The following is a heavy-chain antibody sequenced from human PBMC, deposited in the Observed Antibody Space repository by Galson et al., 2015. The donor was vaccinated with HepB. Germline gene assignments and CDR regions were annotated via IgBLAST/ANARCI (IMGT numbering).Heavy chain of an antibody. J-gene: IGHJ4*02. V-gene: IGHV3-48*03. CDR1: GFTFSSYE. Sequence: SLRLSCAASGFTFSSYEMNWVRQAPGKGLEWVSYISSSGSTIYYADSVKGRFTISRDNAKNSLYLQMNSLRAEDTAVYYCARDRVAARSRPYISLGYWGQGTLVTVSS. CDR2: ISSSGSTI. CDR3: ARDRVAARSRPYISLGY. D-gene: IGHD6-6*01.